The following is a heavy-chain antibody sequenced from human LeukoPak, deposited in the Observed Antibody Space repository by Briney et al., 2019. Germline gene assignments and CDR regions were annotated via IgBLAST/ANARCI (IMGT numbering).Heavy chain of an antibody. CDR1: GGSIISYY. V-gene: IGHV4-59*01. CDR3: AGRDYSGRHFDY. J-gene: IGHJ4*02. Sequence: SETLSLTCTVSGGSIISYYWSWIRQPPGKGLEWIGYMYYSGSTNYNPSLKSRVTISVDTSKNQFSLKLSSVTAADTAMYYCAGRDYSGRHFDYWGQGTLVTVSS. CDR2: MYYSGST. D-gene: IGHD4-23*01.